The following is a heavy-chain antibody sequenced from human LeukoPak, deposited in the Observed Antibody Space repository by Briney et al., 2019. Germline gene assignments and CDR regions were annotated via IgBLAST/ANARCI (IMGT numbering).Heavy chain of an antibody. CDR1: GFTFSSYA. D-gene: IGHD3-22*01. V-gene: IGHV3-23*01. Sequence: PGGSLRFSCAASGFTFSSYAMSWVRQVPGKGLEWVSAISGSGSSTYYADSVKGRFTTSRDNSKNTLYLQVNSLRAEDTAVYYCAKDDSCGHYCLPKNFDYWGQGTLVTVSS. J-gene: IGHJ4*02. CDR3: AKDDSCGHYCLPKNFDY. CDR2: ISGSGSST.